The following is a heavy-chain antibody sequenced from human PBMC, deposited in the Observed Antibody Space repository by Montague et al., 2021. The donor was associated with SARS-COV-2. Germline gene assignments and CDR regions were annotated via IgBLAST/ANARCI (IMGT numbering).Heavy chain of an antibody. D-gene: IGHD3-10*01. CDR3: ARDYRSGSSHFDY. CDR2: IKQDGSEK. J-gene: IGHJ4*02. Sequence: SLRLSCAASGFTFSSYWMSWVRQAPGKGLEWVANIKQDGSEKYYVDSVKGRFTISRDNSKNTLYLQMNSLRGEDTAIYYCARDYRSGSSHFDYWGQGTLVIVSS. V-gene: IGHV3-7*01. CDR1: GFTFSSYW.